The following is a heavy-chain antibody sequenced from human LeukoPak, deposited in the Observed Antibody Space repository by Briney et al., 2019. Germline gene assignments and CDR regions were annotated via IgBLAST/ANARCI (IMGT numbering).Heavy chain of an antibody. J-gene: IGHJ4*02. CDR1: GFAFNAYW. D-gene: IGHD4-23*01. CDR2: TNSDGTIT. Sequence: PGGSLRLSCAASGFAFNAYWMHWVRQAPGKGLVWVSRTNSDGTITTYADSVKGRFTISRDNAKNTLYLQMSSLRAEDTAVYYCAKGSATTVVTIDYWGQGTLVTVSS. CDR3: AKGSATTVVTIDY. V-gene: IGHV3-74*01.